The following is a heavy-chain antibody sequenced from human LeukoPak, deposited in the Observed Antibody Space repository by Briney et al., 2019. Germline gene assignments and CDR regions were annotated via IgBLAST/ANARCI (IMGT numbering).Heavy chain of an antibody. CDR3: ARSGVWWPPYFFDY. CDR2: IKEDGTET. J-gene: IGHJ4*02. Sequence: GGSLRLPCAASGFMFNSNWMSWVRLAPGKGLEWVANIKEDGTETYYVDSVKGRFTISRDNAKNSLYLQMNSLRDEDTAVYYCARSGVWWPPYFFDYWGQGTLVTVSS. D-gene: IGHD1-26*01. CDR1: GFMFNSNW. V-gene: IGHV3-7*01.